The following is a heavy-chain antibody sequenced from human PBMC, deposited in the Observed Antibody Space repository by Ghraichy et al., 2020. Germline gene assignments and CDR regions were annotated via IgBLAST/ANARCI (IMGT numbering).Heavy chain of an antibody. Sequence: ASVKVSCKASGYTFTGYYMHWVRQAPGQGLEWMGWINPNSGGTNYAQKFQGWVTMTRDTSISTAYMELSRLRSDDTAVYYCARDGFGELRGRMDVWGQGTTVTVSS. J-gene: IGHJ6*02. CDR1: GYTFTGYY. V-gene: IGHV1-2*04. D-gene: IGHD3-10*01. CDR2: INPNSGGT. CDR3: ARDGFGELRGRMDV.